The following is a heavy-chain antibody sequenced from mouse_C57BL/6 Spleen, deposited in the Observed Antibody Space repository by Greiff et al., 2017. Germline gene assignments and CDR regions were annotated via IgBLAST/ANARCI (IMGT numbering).Heavy chain of an antibody. V-gene: IGHV1-50*01. CDR2: IDPSDSYT. J-gene: IGHJ1*03. CDR3: ASKGYFDV. CDR1: GYTFTSYW. Sequence: VKLQQPGAELVKPGASVKLSCKASGYTFTSYWMQWVKQRPGQGLEWIGEIDPSDSYTNYNQKFKGKATLTVDTSSSTAYMQLSSLTSEDSAVYYCASKGYFDVWGTGTTVTVSS.